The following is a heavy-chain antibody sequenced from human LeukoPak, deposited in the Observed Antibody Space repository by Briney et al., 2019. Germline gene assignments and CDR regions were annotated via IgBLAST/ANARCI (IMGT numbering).Heavy chain of an antibody. CDR1: GFSFSGHW. V-gene: IGHV3-74*01. J-gene: IGHJ4*02. Sequence: GGSLRLSWTASGFSFSGHWMHWARQLPGKGLVWVSRISPTGSTTSYADSVKGRFTVSRDNAKNTLYLQVNNLRAEDTAVYYCARGPNSNWSGLDFWGQGTLLTVSS. CDR2: ISPTGSTT. CDR3: ARGPNSNWSGLDF. D-gene: IGHD6-6*01.